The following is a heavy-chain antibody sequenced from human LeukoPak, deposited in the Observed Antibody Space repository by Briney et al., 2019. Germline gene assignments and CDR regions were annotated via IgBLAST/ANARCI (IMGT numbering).Heavy chain of an antibody. J-gene: IGHJ5*02. CDR1: GFTFSSYS. CDR2: ISSSSYI. Sequence: PGGSLRLSCAASGFTFSSYSMNWVRQAPGKGLEWVSSISSSSYIYYADSVKGRFTISRDNAKNSLYLQMNSLRAEDTAVYYCARDRGRYRAFDPWGQGTLVTVSS. CDR3: ARDRGRYRAFDP. V-gene: IGHV3-21*01. D-gene: IGHD6-19*01.